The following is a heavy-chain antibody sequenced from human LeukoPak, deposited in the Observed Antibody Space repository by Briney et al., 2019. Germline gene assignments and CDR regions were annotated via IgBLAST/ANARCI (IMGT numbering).Heavy chain of an antibody. Sequence: SETLSLTCAVSGGSISSDDYSWNWIRQPPGKGLEGIGYIFHSGSTYYNPSLKSRVTMSVDRSKNQFSLRLSSVTAADAAVYYCARATAMVTYFDDWGQGTLVTVSS. V-gene: IGHV4-30-2*01. D-gene: IGHD5-18*01. CDR1: GGSISSDDYS. J-gene: IGHJ4*02. CDR3: ARATAMVTYFDD. CDR2: IFHSGST.